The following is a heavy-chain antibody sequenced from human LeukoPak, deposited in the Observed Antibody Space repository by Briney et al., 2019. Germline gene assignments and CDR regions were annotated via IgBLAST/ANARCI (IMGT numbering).Heavy chain of an antibody. CDR2: IYWNDDK. Sequence: TLSLTCTVSGGSISSYYWSWIRQPPGKALEWLALIYWNDDKRYSPSLKSRLTITKDTSKNQVVLTMTNMDPVDTATYYCAHSHNYDFWSGPMDVWGKGTTVTVSS. J-gene: IGHJ6*04. D-gene: IGHD3-3*01. CDR3: AHSHNYDFWSGPMDV. V-gene: IGHV2-5*01. CDR1: GGSISSYYW.